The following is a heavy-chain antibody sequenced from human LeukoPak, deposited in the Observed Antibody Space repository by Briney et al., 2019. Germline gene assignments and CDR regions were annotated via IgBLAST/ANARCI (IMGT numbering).Heavy chain of an antibody. CDR3: ARDSRDAFDI. CDR1: GFTFSDFW. Sequence: GGSLRLSCAASGFTFSDFWMAWVRQAPGRGLEWVANIKPDGSQKYYVGSVKGRFSISRDNAENSLYLQMNSLRAEDTAVYYCARDSRDAFDIWGQGTMVTVSS. D-gene: IGHD2-2*01. V-gene: IGHV3-7*01. CDR2: IKPDGSQK. J-gene: IGHJ3*02.